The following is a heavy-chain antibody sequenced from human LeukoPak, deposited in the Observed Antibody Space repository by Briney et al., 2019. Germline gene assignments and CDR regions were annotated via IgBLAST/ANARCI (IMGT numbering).Heavy chain of an antibody. CDR2: IKQDGSEK. V-gene: IGHV3-7*01. Sequence: GGSLRLSCAASGFTFSSYSMNWVRQAPGKGLEWVANIKQDGSEKYYVDSVKGRFTISRDNAKNSLYLQMNSLRAEDTAVYYCAKDMAVVTAFYGMDAWGQGTTVTVSS. CDR1: GFTFSSYS. D-gene: IGHD2-21*02. CDR3: AKDMAVVTAFYGMDA. J-gene: IGHJ6*02.